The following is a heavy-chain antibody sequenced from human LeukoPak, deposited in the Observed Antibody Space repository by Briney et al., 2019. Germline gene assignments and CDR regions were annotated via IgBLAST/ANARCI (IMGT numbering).Heavy chain of an antibody. V-gene: IGHV1-2*02. CDR2: LDPNSGGT. Sequence: ASVKVSSKASRYTFTGYYIHWVRQAPGQGLEWMGWLDPNSGGTNYAQTFQDRLTVTRDTSPSTVYMDLSRLRSDDTAVYYCARDLKVDGDYIVVVLAASWGQGTLVTVSS. CDR1: RYTFTGYY. J-gene: IGHJ4*02. D-gene: IGHD2-15*01. CDR3: ARDLKVDGDYIVVVLAAS.